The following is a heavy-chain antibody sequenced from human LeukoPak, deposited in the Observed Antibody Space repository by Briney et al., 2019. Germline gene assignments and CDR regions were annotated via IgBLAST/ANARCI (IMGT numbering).Heavy chain of an antibody. D-gene: IGHD3-10*01. CDR2: INWNGGST. V-gene: IGHV3-20*04. J-gene: IGHJ6*04. CDR1: GFTFSSYA. CDR3: ASRFWGPGEVYGV. Sequence: GGYLRLYCAASGFTFSSYAMSWVGQAQGKGLEWGSGINWNGGSTGYADSVKGRFTISRDNAKNSLYLQMNSLRAEDTAVYYCASRFWGPGEVYGVWGKGTTVTVSS.